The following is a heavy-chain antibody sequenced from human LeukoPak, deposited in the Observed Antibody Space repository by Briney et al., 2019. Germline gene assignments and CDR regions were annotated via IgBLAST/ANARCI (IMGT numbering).Heavy chain of an antibody. Sequence: SETLSLTCTVSSGSIISDTYYWGWIRQPPGKGLEWIGSIYYTGSSCYNMSLKSRVTMSVDTSKNQFSLKVTSVTAADTAVYYCARSIGVIYTVGGFDPWGQGTLVTVSS. CDR2: IYYTGSS. V-gene: IGHV4-39*01. CDR1: SGSIISDTYY. CDR3: ARSIGVIYTVGGFDP. D-gene: IGHD3-3*01. J-gene: IGHJ5*02.